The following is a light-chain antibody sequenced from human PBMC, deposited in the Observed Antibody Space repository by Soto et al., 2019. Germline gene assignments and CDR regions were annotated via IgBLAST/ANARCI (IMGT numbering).Light chain of an antibody. V-gene: IGKV3-11*01. J-gene: IGKJ4*01. Sequence: EVVLTQSPATLSLSPGERATLSCRASQNVRTFLDWYQQKPGQAPRLLIYGASNRATGIPARFSGSGSGTDFTLTISSLEPGDFAVYYCHQRSNWPLTFGGGTKLEIK. CDR3: HQRSNWPLT. CDR2: GAS. CDR1: QNVRTF.